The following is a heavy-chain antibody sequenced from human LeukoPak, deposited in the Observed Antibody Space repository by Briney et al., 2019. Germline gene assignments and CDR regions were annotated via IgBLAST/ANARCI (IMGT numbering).Heavy chain of an antibody. J-gene: IGHJ5*02. V-gene: IGHV1-18*01. CDR2: ISAYNGNT. Sequence: ASVKVSCKASGYTFTSYGISWVRQAPGQGLEWMGWISAYNGNTNYAQRLQGRVTMTTDTSTSTAYMELRSLRSDDTAVYYCARINSGSGSYYSDPWGQGTLVTVSS. D-gene: IGHD3-10*01. CDR1: GYTFTSYG. CDR3: ARINSGSGSYYSDP.